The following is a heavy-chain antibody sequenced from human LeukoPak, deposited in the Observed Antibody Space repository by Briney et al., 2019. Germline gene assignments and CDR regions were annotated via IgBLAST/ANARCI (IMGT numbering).Heavy chain of an antibody. Sequence: GGSLRLFCAASGFTFSSYGMHWVRQAPGKGLEWVAVISYDGSNKYYADSVKGRFTISRDNSKNTLYLQMNSLRAEDTAVYYCAKDNYYGSGTITYFDYWGQGTLVTVSS. J-gene: IGHJ4*02. CDR3: AKDNYYGSGTITYFDY. CDR1: GFTFSSYG. D-gene: IGHD3-10*01. V-gene: IGHV3-30*18. CDR2: ISYDGSNK.